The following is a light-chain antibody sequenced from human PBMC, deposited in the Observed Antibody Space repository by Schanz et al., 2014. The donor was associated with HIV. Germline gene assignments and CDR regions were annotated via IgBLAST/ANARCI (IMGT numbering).Light chain of an antibody. V-gene: IGLV2-8*01. CDR3: SSYAGSNNFWV. Sequence: QSALTQPPAASGSPGQSVTISCNGTSSDVGGYNYVSWYQQHPGKAPKSMIYEVSKRPSGVPDRFSGSKSGNTASLTVSGLQAEDEADYYCSSYAGSNNFWVFGGGTKLTVL. CDR2: EVS. CDR1: SSDVGGYNY. J-gene: IGLJ3*02.